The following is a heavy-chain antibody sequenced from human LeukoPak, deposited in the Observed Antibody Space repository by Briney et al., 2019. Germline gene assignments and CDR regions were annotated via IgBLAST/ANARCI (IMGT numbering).Heavy chain of an antibody. CDR2: ISSSGSTI. Sequence: GGSLRLSCAASGFTFSSYEMNWVRQAPGKGLEWVSYISSSGSTIYYADSVKGRFTISRDNAKNSLYLQMNSLRAEDTAVYYCARGHQYYYGSGSYGGNWFDPWGQGTLVIVSS. CDR3: ARGHQYYYGSGSYGGNWFDP. D-gene: IGHD3-10*01. V-gene: IGHV3-48*03. J-gene: IGHJ5*02. CDR1: GFTFSSYE.